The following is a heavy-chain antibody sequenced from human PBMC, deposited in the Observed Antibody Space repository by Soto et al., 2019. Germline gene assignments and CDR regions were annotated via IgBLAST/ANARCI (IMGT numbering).Heavy chain of an antibody. V-gene: IGHV1-24*01. Sequence: ASVKVSCKASGYTFTSYYMHWVRQAPGQGLEWMGGFDPEDGETIYAQKVQGRVTMTEDTSTDTAYLELSSLRSEDAAVYYCAADVEAWRRFDPWGQGTLVTVSS. CDR1: GYTFTSYY. CDR2: FDPEDGET. J-gene: IGHJ5*02. CDR3: AADVEAWRRFDP.